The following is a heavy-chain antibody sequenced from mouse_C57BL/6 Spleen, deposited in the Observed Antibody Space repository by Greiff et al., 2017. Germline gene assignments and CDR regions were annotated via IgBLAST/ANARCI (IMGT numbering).Heavy chain of an antibody. Sequence: VQLQQSGPALVKPGASVKISCKASGYTFTDYYMNWVKQSHGKSLEWIGDINPNNGGTSYNQKFKGKATLTVDKSSSTAYMELRSLTSEDSAVYYCARWDYDRVFAYWGQGTLVTVSA. CDR2: INPNNGGT. CDR1: GYTFTDYY. CDR3: ARWDYDRVFAY. V-gene: IGHV1-26*01. D-gene: IGHD2-4*01. J-gene: IGHJ3*01.